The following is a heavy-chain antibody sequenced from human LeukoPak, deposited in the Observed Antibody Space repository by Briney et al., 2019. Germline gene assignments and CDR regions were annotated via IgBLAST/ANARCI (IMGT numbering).Heavy chain of an antibody. CDR3: ARHELDRSSTSCYMYGGQIDY. CDR1: GGSISSSSYY. J-gene: IGHJ4*02. CDR2: IYYSGST. D-gene: IGHD2-2*02. V-gene: IGHV4-39*01. Sequence: SETLSLTCTVSGGSISSSSYYWGWIRQPPGKGLEWIGSIYYSGSTYYNPSLKSRVTISVDTSKNQFSLKLSSVTAADTAVYYCARHELDRSSTSCYMYGGQIDYWGRGTLVTVSS.